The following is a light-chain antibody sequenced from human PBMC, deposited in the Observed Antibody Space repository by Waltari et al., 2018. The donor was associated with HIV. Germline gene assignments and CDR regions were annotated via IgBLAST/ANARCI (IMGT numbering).Light chain of an antibody. Sequence: SSELTQDPAVSVALGQPVRITCQGDSLRKYSGTWYQQKPGQAPGILHYGKTNRPSGGPDRFSGSTSGSTTSLTIAGAQAEDEADYYCNSRDSSGNHLVFGGGTKLTVL. CDR3: NSRDSSGNHLV. J-gene: IGLJ3*02. CDR1: SLRKYS. CDR2: GKT. V-gene: IGLV3-19*01.